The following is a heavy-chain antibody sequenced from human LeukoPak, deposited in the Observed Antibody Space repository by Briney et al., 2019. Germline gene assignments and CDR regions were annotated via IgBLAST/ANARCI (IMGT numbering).Heavy chain of an antibody. Sequence: GGSLRLSCAASGFTFSNFGMHWVRQAPGKGLEWVAFIRFDGTSEFYADSVKARFTISRDNSKNTLYLQMNSLRAEDTAVYYCAKDTDTYYYGSGPYFDYWGQGTLVTVSS. CDR2: IRFDGTSE. V-gene: IGHV3-30*02. D-gene: IGHD3-10*01. CDR3: AKDTDTYYYGSGPYFDY. J-gene: IGHJ4*02. CDR1: GFTFSNFG.